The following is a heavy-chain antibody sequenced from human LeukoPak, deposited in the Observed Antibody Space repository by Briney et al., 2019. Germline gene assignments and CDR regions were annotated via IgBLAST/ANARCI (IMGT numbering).Heavy chain of an antibody. D-gene: IGHD3-3*01. V-gene: IGHV3-7*01. Sequence: PGGSLTLSCAASGFTFSSYWMSWVRQAPGKGLEWVANIKQDGSEKYYVDSVKGRFTISRDNAKNSLYLQMNSLRAEDTAVYYCASNTIFGDYFDYWGQGTLVTVSS. J-gene: IGHJ4*02. CDR1: GFTFSSYW. CDR3: ASNTIFGDYFDY. CDR2: IKQDGSEK.